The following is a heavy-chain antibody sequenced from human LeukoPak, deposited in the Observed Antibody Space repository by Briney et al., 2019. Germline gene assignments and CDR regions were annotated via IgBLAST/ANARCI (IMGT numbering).Heavy chain of an antibody. CDR3: ARGEMATIGGGDY. D-gene: IGHD5-24*01. CDR2: IYYSGST. J-gene: IGHJ4*02. V-gene: IGHV4-59*01. Sequence: SETLSLXCTVSGGSISSYYWSWIRQPPGKGLESLGYIYYSGSTNYNPSLKSRVTISVDTSKNQSSLKLSSVTAADTAAYYCARGEMATIGGGDYWGQGTLVTVSS. CDR1: GGSISSYY.